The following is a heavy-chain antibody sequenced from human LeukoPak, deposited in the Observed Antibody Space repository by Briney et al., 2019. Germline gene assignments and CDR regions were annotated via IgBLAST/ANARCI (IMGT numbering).Heavy chain of an antibody. CDR3: ARDLGAYSGSLGY. CDR1: GYTFTGYY. Sequence: ASVKVSCKASGYTFTGYYIHWGRQAPGQGPEGMGWINPNSGGANYAQKFQGRVTMTRATAISTAYMDLSRLTYDDTALYYCARDLGAYSGSLGYWGQGTLVTVSS. V-gene: IGHV1-2*02. D-gene: IGHD1-26*01. J-gene: IGHJ4*02. CDR2: INPNSGGA.